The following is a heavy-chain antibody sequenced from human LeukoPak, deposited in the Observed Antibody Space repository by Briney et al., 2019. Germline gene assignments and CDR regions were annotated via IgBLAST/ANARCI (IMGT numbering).Heavy chain of an antibody. V-gene: IGHV3-23*01. CDR1: GFPFDSDA. D-gene: IGHD6-13*01. Sequence: GGSLRLSCEGSGFPFDSDALSWVRRAPGKGLEWVSGLSTRGNKTYYADNVKGRFTISRDNSKNKVYLQINSLRLDDTAVYYCARAERMAAAADYWGQGTLVTVSS. CDR2: LSTRGNKT. CDR3: ARAERMAAAADY. J-gene: IGHJ4*02.